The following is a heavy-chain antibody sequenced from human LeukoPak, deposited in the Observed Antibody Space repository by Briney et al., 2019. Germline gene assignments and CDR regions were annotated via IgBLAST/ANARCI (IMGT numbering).Heavy chain of an antibody. CDR3: ATELRWKEF. CDR2: MNPNSGNT. D-gene: IGHD4-23*01. CDR1: GYTFTSYD. J-gene: IGHJ4*02. Sequence: ASVKVSCKASGYTFTSYDINWVRQATGHGVEWMGWMNPNSGNTGYAQKFQGRVTMTSDTSIDTAYMELSSLRSDDTAVYYCATELRWKEFWGQGTLVTVSS. V-gene: IGHV1-8*01.